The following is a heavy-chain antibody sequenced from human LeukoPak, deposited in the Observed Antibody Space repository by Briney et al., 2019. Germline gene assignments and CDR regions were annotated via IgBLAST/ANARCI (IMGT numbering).Heavy chain of an antibody. CDR3: ARASRALEVHSITIFTLDY. CDR2: INPSGGST. V-gene: IGHV1-46*01. D-gene: IGHD3-3*01. CDR1: GYTFTSYY. J-gene: IGHJ4*02. Sequence: ASVKVSCKASGYTFTSYYMHWVRQAPGQGLEWMGIINPSGGSTSYAQKFQGRVTMTRDMSTSTVYMELSSLRSEDTAVYYCARASRALEVHSITIFTLDYWGQGTLVTVSS.